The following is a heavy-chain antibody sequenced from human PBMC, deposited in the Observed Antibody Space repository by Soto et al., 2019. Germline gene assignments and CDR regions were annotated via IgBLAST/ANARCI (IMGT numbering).Heavy chain of an antibody. V-gene: IGHV4-39*01. J-gene: IGHJ4*02. CDR3: ASLDY. CDR1: GGSSRSISYY. Sequence: SVILSLTCTVSGGSSRSISYYWGWIRQPPGKGLEWIGSTYYSGSTYYNPSLKSRVTISVDTSKNQFSLKLSSVTAADTAVYYCASLDYWGQGTLVTVS. CDR2: TYYSGST.